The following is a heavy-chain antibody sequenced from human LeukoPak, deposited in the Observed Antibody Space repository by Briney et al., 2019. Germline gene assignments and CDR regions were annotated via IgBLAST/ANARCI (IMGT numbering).Heavy chain of an antibody. V-gene: IGHV3-21*01. D-gene: IGHD2/OR15-2a*01. CDR1: GVIFNTYS. J-gene: IGHJ4*02. CDR2: ISSSSNYI. CDR3: AKWGTTITRPW. Sequence: GGSLRLSCAASGVIFNTYSMNWVRQAPGKGLEWVSSISSSSNYIYYADSVRGRFSISRDNAKHSLYLQMSSLRVEDTAVYYCAKWGTTITRPWWGQGTPVTVSS.